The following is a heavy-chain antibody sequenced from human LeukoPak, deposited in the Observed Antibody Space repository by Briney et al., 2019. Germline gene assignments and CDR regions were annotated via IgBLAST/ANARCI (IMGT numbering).Heavy chain of an antibody. J-gene: IGHJ4*02. D-gene: IGHD3-22*01. V-gene: IGHV5-51*01. CDR3: ARQELYYYDSSCLDY. Sequence: GESLKISCKGSGYSFTSYWIGWVRQMPGKGLEWMGIIYPGDSDTRYSPSFQGQVTISADKSIRTASLQWSSLKASDTAMYYCARQELYYYDSSCLDYWGQGTLVTVSS. CDR1: GYSFTSYW. CDR2: IYPGDSDT.